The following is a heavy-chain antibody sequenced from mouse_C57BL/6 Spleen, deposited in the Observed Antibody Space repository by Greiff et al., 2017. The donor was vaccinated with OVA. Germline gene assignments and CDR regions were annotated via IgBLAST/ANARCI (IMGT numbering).Heavy chain of an antibody. CDR2: IRLKSDNYAT. D-gene: IGHD3-1*01. Sequence: EVKLLESGGGLVQPGGSMKLSCVASGFPFSNYWMNLVRQSPEKGLEWVAQIRLKSDNYATPSPDSVKGRFTISSDDSKSSAYLQMNNLRAEDTGIYYCTGEAPFAYWGQGTLVTGSA. CDR1: GFPFSNYW. V-gene: IGHV6-3*01. CDR3: TGEAPFAY. J-gene: IGHJ3*01.